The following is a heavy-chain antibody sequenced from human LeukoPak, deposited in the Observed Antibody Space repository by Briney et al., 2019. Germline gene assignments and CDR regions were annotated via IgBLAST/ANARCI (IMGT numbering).Heavy chain of an antibody. D-gene: IGHD2-15*01. CDR3: ARDPKLGGGLTGHYYYYYGMDV. Sequence: QTGGSLRLSCAASGFTFSSYAMHWVRQAPGKGLEWVAVISYDGSNKYYADSVKGRFTISRDNSKNTLYLQMNSLRAEDTAVYYCARDPKLGGGLTGHYYYYYGMDVWGQGTTVTVSS. V-gene: IGHV3-30-3*01. CDR1: GFTFSSYA. J-gene: IGHJ6*02. CDR2: ISYDGSNK.